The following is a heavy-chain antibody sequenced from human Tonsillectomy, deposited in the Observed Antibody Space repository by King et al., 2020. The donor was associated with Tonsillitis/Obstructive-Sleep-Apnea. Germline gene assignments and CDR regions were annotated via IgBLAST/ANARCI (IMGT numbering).Heavy chain of an antibody. V-gene: IGHV3-11*01. D-gene: IGHD3-10*01. Sequence: VQLVESGGGLVKPGGSLRLSCAASGFTFSDYYMSWIRQAPGKGLEWVSYISSSGSTIYYADSVKGRFTISRDNAKNSLYLQMNSLRAEETAGYFCAGRKRVRGLILYYYYLDVWRKGTTVTVSS. CDR3: AGRKRVRGLILYYYYLDV. CDR2: ISSSGSTI. J-gene: IGHJ6*03. CDR1: GFTFSDYY.